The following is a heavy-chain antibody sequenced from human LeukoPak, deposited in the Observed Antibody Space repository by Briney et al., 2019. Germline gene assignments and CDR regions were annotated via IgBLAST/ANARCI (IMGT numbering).Heavy chain of an antibody. D-gene: IGHD1-26*01. CDR1: GFTFTSYS. CDR2: ISESGRYI. CDR3: ARGHSGSYQRTDAFDI. V-gene: IGHV3-21*01. Sequence: PGGSLRLSCAASGFTFTSYSLNWVRRAPGTGLEWVSSISESGRYIYFRASLKGRFTVSRDNAENSLYLQMNGLRVEDTAVYYCARGHSGSYQRTDAFDIWGRGTLVTVSS. J-gene: IGHJ3*02.